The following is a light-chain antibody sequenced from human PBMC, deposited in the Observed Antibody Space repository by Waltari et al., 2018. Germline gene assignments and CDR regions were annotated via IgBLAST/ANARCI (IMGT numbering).Light chain of an antibody. V-gene: IGLV3-21*01. CDR3: I. CDR2: YDS. Sequence: YILAPPPSVPVAPGETARITCGGDKIGFKSVHWYQQRPGQAPGLVMHYDSARPSGIPARFSGSRSGNTATLTITRVEAGDDSLRSPIFGGGTKLTVL. CDR1: KIGFKS. J-gene: IGLJ2*01.